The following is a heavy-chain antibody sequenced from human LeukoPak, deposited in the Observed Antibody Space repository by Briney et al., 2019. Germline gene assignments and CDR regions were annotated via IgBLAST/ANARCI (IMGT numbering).Heavy chain of an antibody. J-gene: IGHJ3*02. CDR2: ISSSGSTI. CDR3: ARMTALDAFDI. V-gene: IGHV3-48*03. D-gene: IGHD2-21*02. CDR1: GFTFSSYE. Sequence: GGSLRLSCAASGFTFSSYEMNWVRQAPGKGLEWVSYISSSGSTIYYADSVKGRFTISRDNAKNSLYPQMNSLRAEDTAVYYCARMTALDAFDIWGQGTMVTVSS.